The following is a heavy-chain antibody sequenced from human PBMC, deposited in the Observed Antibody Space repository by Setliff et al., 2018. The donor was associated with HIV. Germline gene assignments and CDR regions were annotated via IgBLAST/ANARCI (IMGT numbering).Heavy chain of an antibody. Sequence: SETLSLTCCVSGGSISGYYWSWVRQRPGRGLESIGYGSPSWSTSYNPSRDSRVTMSVDTSMDQFSLKLSSVTAAETAVYFCARTRGRALVSYYFDNWGQGRLVTVSS. CDR2: GSPSWST. V-gene: IGHV4-59*01. CDR1: GGSISGYY. CDR3: ARTRGRALVSYYFDN. D-gene: IGHD3-16*01. J-gene: IGHJ4*02.